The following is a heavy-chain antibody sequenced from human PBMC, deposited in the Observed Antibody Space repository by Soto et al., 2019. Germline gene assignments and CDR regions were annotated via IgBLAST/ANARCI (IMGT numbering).Heavy chain of an antibody. J-gene: IGHJ2*01. CDR2: AYYSGTT. D-gene: IGHD3-22*01. CDR1: GASINNNDYY. CDR3: ARMSYFYDKWYFDL. V-gene: IGHV4-30-4*01. Sequence: QLQESGPGLVKPSQTLSLTCTVSGASINNNDYYWSWIRQTPGKGLEWIGYAYYSGTTDYIPSLKSRLSMSIDKSQNQFTLKLNSVTAADTATYYCARMSYFYDKWYFDLWGRGTLVTVSS.